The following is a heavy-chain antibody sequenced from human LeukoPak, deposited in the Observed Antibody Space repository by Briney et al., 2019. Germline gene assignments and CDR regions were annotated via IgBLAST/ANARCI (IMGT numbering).Heavy chain of an antibody. V-gene: IGHV3-23*01. D-gene: IGHD4-11*01. J-gene: IGHJ5*02. Sequence: PGGSLRLSCIASGFTFSSYAMNWVRQAPGKGLEWVSTISLGGDNTHHADAVKGRFTISRDNSKNTLYLQMNSLRVEDTAMYYCASDPSTGYDWFDPWGQGTLVTVSS. CDR2: ISLGGDNT. CDR3: ASDPSTGYDWFDP. CDR1: GFTFSSYA.